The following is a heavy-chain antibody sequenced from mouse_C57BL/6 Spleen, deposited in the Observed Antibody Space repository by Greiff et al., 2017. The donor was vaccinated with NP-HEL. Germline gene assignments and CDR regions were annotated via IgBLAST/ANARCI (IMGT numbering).Heavy chain of an antibody. CDR1: GYAFSSYW. V-gene: IGHV1-80*01. J-gene: IGHJ3*01. CDR3: ARSSTSYSNYDVFFAY. Sequence: VQLQQSGAELVKPGASVKISCKASGYAFSSYWMNWVKQRPGKGLEWIGQIYPGDGDTNYNGKFKGKATLTADKSSSTAYMQLSSLTSEDSAVYFCARSSTSYSNYDVFFAYWGQGTLVTVSA. D-gene: IGHD2-5*01. CDR2: IYPGDGDT.